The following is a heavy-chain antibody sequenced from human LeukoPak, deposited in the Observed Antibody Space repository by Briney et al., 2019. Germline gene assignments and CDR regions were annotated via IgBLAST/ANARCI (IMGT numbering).Heavy chain of an antibody. CDR2: INHSGST. CDR1: GGSFSGYY. D-gene: IGHD2-2*01. Sequence: PSETLSLTCAVYGGSFSGYYWSWIRQPPGKGLEWIGEINHSGSTNYNPSLKSRVTISVDTSKNQFSLKLSSVTAADTAVCYCARGLAGWRPAIYFDYWGQGTLVTVSS. J-gene: IGHJ4*02. V-gene: IGHV4-34*01. CDR3: ARGLAGWRPAIYFDY.